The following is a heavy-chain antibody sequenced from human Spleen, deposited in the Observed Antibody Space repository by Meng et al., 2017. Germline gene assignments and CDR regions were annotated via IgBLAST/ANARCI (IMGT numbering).Heavy chain of an antibody. CDR3: ARTDYGDYQGLGY. J-gene: IGHJ4*02. Sequence: GESLKISCAASGFTFSSYAMSWVRQTPGKGLEWVSSISSSSTYIYYADSVKGRFTISRDNAKNSVYLQMNSLRAEDTAVYYCARTDYGDYQGLGYWGQGTLVTVSS. CDR2: ISSSSTYI. D-gene: IGHD4-17*01. CDR1: GFTFSSYA. V-gene: IGHV3-21*06.